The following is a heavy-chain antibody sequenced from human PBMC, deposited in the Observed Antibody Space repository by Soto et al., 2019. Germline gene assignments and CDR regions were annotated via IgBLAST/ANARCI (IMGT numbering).Heavy chain of an antibody. J-gene: IGHJ4*02. CDR2: IYYSGST. D-gene: IGHD1-26*01. Sequence: PSETLSLTCTVSGGSISSYYWGWIRQPPGKGLEWIGYIYYSGSTNYNPSLKSRVTISVDTSKNQFSLKLSSVTAADAAVYYCARGIEYYPVWFDYWGQGTLVTVSS. CDR3: ARGIEYYPVWFDY. CDR1: GGSISSYY. V-gene: IGHV4-59*01.